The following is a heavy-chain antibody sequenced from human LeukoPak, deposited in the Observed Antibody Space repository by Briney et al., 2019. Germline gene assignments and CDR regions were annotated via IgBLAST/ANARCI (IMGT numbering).Heavy chain of an antibody. CDR3: AREGYSSSEFDY. D-gene: IGHD6-6*01. CDR1: GGSISSGGYS. CDR2: IYHSGST. J-gene: IGHJ4*02. V-gene: IGHV4-30-2*01. Sequence: SQTLSLTCAVSGGSISSGGYSWSWIRQPPGKGLEWIGYIYHSGSTYYNPSLKSRVTIPVDRSKNQFSLKLSSVTAADTAVYYCAREGYSSSEFDYWGQGTLVTVSS.